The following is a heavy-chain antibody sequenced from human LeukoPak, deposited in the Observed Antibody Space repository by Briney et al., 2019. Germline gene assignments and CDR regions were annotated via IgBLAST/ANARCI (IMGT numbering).Heavy chain of an antibody. CDR2: INQDGGEK. V-gene: IGHV3-7*03. CDR3: AKGVGIRYDILTGYYTGEYFQH. D-gene: IGHD3-9*01. Sequence: GGSLRLSCAASGFTFKNSWMSWVRQAPGKGLEWVANINQDGGEKYYVDSVKGRFTISRDDAKTSVYLQMNGLRAEDTALYYCAKGVGIRYDILTGYYTGEYFQHWGQGTLVTVSS. J-gene: IGHJ1*01. CDR1: GFTFKNSW.